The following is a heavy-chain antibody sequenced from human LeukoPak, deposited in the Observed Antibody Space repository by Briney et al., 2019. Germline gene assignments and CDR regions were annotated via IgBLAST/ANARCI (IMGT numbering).Heavy chain of an antibody. Sequence: GGSLRLSCAASGFTFDDYAMHWVRQAPGKGLEWVSLISGDGGSTYYADSVRGRFTISRDNSKNSLYLQMNSLRTEDTALYYCAKVGYSNYNRGVVYWGQGTLVTVSS. CDR3: AKVGYSNYNRGVVY. D-gene: IGHD4-11*01. J-gene: IGHJ4*02. V-gene: IGHV3-43*02. CDR2: ISGDGGST. CDR1: GFTFDDYA.